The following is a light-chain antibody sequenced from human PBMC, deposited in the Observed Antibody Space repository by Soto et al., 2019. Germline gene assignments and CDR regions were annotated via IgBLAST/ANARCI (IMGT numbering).Light chain of an antibody. Sequence: EIVLTQSPATLSLSPGERATLSCRASQSVRGYLAWYQQKLGQAPRLLISDAYNRAAGVPARFSGSGSGADFTLTISSLEPEDFAVYYCQQRSDWPLTLGGGTKVEIK. CDR1: QSVRGY. V-gene: IGKV3-11*01. J-gene: IGKJ4*01. CDR3: QQRSDWPLT. CDR2: DAY.